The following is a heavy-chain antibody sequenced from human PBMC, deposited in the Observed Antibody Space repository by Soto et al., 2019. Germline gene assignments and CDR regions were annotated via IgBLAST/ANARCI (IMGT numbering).Heavy chain of an antibody. V-gene: IGHV3-21*01. CDR2: ISSSSSYI. CDR1: GFTFSSYS. Sequence: GGSLRLSCAASGFTFSSYSMNWVRQAPGKGLEWVSSISSSSSYIYYADSVKGRFTISRDNAKNSLYLQMNSLRAEDTAVYYCASRTYRATSAAGRYYYYYGMDVWGQGTTVTVS. CDR3: ASRTYRATSAAGRYYYYYGMDV. J-gene: IGHJ6*02. D-gene: IGHD6-13*01.